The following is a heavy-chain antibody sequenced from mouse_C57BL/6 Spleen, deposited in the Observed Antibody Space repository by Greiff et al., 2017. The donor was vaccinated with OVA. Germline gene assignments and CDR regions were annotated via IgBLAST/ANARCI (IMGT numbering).Heavy chain of an antibody. D-gene: IGHD2-4*01. CDR3: ARGDYDVKYFDV. CDR2: INPNSGGT. V-gene: IGHV1-18*01. J-gene: IGHJ1*03. Sequence: VQLQQSGPELVKPGASVKIPCKASGYTFTDYNMDWVKQSHGKSLEWIGDINPNSGGTIYNQKFKGKATLPVDKSSSTAYMELRSLTSEDTAVYYCARGDYDVKYFDVWGTGTTVTVSS. CDR1: GYTFTDYN.